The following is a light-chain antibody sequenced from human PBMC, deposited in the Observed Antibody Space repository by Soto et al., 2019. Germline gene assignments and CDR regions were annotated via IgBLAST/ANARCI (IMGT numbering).Light chain of an antibody. CDR1: QSVSSSH. J-gene: IGKJ1*01. Sequence: EIVLTQSPGTLSLSQGERATLSCRASQSVSSSHLSWYQQKPGQAPRLLIYSASSRATGIPDMFSGSGSGTDFTLTISRLEPEDVSVYYCQRYGGFGQRTKVDIK. CDR3: QRYGG. V-gene: IGKV3-20*01. CDR2: SAS.